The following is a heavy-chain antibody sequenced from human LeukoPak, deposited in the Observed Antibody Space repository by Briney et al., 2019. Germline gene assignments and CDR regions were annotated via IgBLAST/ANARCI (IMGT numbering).Heavy chain of an antibody. CDR2: IYSGGST. Sequence: PGGSLRLSCAASGFTVSSNYMSWVCQAPRKGLGWVSVIYSGGSTHTSDSLKGRFTISRDNSKNTMYLQLNSLFADATAAYFCARELRIQLEPQGGDYWGQRTLVTVSS. J-gene: IGHJ4*02. V-gene: IGHV3-66*02. D-gene: IGHD1-1*01. CDR3: ARELRIQLEPQGGDY. CDR1: GFTVSSNY.